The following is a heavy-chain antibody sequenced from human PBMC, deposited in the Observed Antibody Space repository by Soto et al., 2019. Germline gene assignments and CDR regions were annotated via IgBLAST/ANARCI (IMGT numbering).Heavy chain of an antibody. V-gene: IGHV3-23*01. CDR2: ISDSGDIT. Sequence: LEIGGGLVQPGGSLRLSCAASEFTFSTYAMTWVRQAPGRGLQWVATISDSGDITYYADSVKGRFTISRDNSRNTLYLQMNNLRAEDTALYYCAKDYLRWAQSWGQGTLVTVSS. CDR1: EFTFSTYA. CDR3: AKDYLRWAQS. J-gene: IGHJ5*02. D-gene: IGHD1-26*01.